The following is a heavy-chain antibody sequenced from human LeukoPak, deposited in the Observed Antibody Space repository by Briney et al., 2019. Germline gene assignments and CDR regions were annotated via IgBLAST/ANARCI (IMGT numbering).Heavy chain of an antibody. J-gene: IGHJ5*02. CDR1: GVSITSGVYQ. CDR3: ARDSLVYYDTSGSS. V-gene: IGHV4-31*03. Sequence: SQSLCLTSTVSGVSITSGVYQWSWTRPHPAKGLEWGGYISNSGTTYYNPSLKSRLTISMDTSKNQFSLKLTSVTAADTGVYYCARDSLVYYDTSGSSWGQGTLVTVSS. CDR2: ISNSGTT. D-gene: IGHD3-22*01.